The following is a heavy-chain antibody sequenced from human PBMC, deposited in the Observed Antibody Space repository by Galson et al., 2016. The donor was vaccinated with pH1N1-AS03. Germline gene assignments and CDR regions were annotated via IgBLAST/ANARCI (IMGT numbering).Heavy chain of an antibody. CDR1: GFTFSDYY. Sequence: SLRLSCAASGFTFSDYYMSWIRQAPGKGLEWVSCITSSCSTGTTIYYADSVKGRFTISRDNAKNSLYLQMNSLRAEDTAIYYCARGWYDFCRGYLVDPFDYWGQGALVTVSS. V-gene: IGHV3-11*01. D-gene: IGHD3-3*01. CDR3: ARGWYDFCRGYLVDPFDY. CDR2: ITSSCSTGTTI. J-gene: IGHJ4*03.